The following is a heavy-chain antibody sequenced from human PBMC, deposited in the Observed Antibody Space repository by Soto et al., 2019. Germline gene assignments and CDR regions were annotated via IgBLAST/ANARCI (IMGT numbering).Heavy chain of an antibody. J-gene: IGHJ4*02. D-gene: IGHD3-16*01. V-gene: IGHV4-59*08. Sequence: QVQLQESGSGLVKPSETLSLTCTVSGGSISSYYWSWIRQPPGKGLEWIGYIYYSGSTNYNPSLKSRVTISVDTSKNQFSLKLNSMTAADTAVYYCARHDYGSGSPYFDYWGQGTLVTVSS. CDR3: ARHDYGSGSPYFDY. CDR2: IYYSGST. CDR1: GGSISSYY.